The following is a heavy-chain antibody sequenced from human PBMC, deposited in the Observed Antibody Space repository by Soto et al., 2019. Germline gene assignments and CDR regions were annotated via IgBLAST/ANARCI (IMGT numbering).Heavy chain of an antibody. CDR3: ARVKIDYSNYYYYYGMDV. Sequence: APVKVSCKASGYTFTSYYMHWVQQAPGQELEWMGIINPSGGSTSYAQKFQGRVTMTRDTSTSTVYMELSSLRSEDTAVYYCARVKIDYSNYYYYYGMDVWGQGTTVTVSS. V-gene: IGHV1-46*01. CDR1: GYTFTSYY. J-gene: IGHJ6*02. D-gene: IGHD4-4*01. CDR2: INPSGGST.